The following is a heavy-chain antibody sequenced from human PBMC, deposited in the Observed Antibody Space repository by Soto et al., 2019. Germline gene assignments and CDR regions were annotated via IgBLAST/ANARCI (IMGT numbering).Heavy chain of an antibody. Sequence: EVQLVESGGGLIQPGGSLRLSCAASGFTVSSNYMSWVRQAPGKGLEWVSVIYSGGSTYYADSVKGRFTISRDNSKNTLYLQMNSLRAEDTAVYYCARDIRARGYYYYYHGMDVWGQGTTVTVSS. CDR3: ARDIRARGYYYYYHGMDV. CDR2: IYSGGST. V-gene: IGHV3-53*01. J-gene: IGHJ6*02. CDR1: GFTVSSNY.